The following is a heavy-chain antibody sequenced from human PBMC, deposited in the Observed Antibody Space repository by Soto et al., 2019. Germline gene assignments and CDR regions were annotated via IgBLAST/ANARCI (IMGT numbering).Heavy chain of an antibody. J-gene: IGHJ5*02. D-gene: IGHD2-2*01. Sequence: PGGSLRLSCAASGFIFSNYAMSWVRQAPGKGLEWVSTISSSAGSTYYADSVKGRFTISRDNSKNTLYLQMASLRAEDTALYYCAKDVFCSSNNCYPGWFAPWGQGTLVTVSS. CDR3: AKDVFCSSNNCYPGWFAP. CDR2: ISSSAGST. V-gene: IGHV3-23*01. CDR1: GFIFSNYA.